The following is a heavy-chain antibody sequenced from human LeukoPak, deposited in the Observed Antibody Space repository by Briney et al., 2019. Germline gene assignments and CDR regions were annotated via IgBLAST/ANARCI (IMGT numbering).Heavy chain of an antibody. CDR3: ARVRPGQWLLRDAFDI. Sequence: GGSLRLSCAASGFTSSSYQMNWVRQAPGKGLEWVSYISSSGSTIYYADSVKGRFTISRDNARNPLYLQMNSLRVEDTAVYYCARVRPGQWLLRDAFDIWGQGTMVTVSS. CDR1: GFTSSSYQ. CDR2: ISSSGSTI. D-gene: IGHD6-19*01. V-gene: IGHV3-48*03. J-gene: IGHJ3*02.